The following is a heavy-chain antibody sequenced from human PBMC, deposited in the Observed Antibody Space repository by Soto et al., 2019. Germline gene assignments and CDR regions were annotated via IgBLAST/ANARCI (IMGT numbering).Heavy chain of an antibody. V-gene: IGHV4-59*08. CDR2: IYYSGST. D-gene: IGHD2-15*01. CDR3: ARTLYCSGGSCYPDAFDI. J-gene: IGHJ3*02. Sequence: SETLSLTCTVSGGSISSYYWSWIRQPPGKGLEWIGYIYYSGSTNYNPSLKSRVTISVDTSKNQFSLKLSSVTAADTAVYYCARTLYCSGGSCYPDAFDIWGQGTMVTVSS. CDR1: GGSISSYY.